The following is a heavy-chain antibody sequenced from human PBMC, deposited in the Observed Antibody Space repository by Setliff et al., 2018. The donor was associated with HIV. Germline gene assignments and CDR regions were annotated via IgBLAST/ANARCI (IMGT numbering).Heavy chain of an antibody. J-gene: IGHJ6*03. Sequence: PSETLSLTCTVSGGSISNYYWSWIRQPPGKGLQWIGHIYYSGSTNYNPSLKSRVTISVDTSKNQFSLKLSSVTAADTAVYYCARAGDGSPFYYYYYMDVWGKGTTVTVSS. CDR2: IYYSGST. CDR3: ARAGDGSPFYYYYYMDV. D-gene: IGHD1-26*01. CDR1: GGSISNYY. V-gene: IGHV4-59*01.